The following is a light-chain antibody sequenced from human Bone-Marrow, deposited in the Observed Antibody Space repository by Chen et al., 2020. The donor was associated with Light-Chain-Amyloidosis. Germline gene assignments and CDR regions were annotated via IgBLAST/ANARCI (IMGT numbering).Light chain of an antibody. V-gene: IGLV2-14*01. CDR1: SSDVGGDNH. CDR2: EVT. Sequence: QSALTQPASVSGSPGQSITISCTGTSSDVGGDNHVSWYQQHPDKAPNLMIYEVTNRPSWVPDRFSGYKSDNTASLTISGLQTEDEADYFCSSYTITNTLVFGSGTRVTVL. CDR3: SSYTITNTLV. J-gene: IGLJ1*01.